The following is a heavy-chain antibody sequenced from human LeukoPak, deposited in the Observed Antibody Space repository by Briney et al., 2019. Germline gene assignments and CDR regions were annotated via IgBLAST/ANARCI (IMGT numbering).Heavy chain of an antibody. D-gene: IGHD3-10*01. CDR1: GLTFSSYA. CDR2: ISGSGGST. Sequence: GGSLRLSCAASGLTFSSYAMSWVRHAPGKGLEWVSRISGSGGSTYYADSVKGRFTISRDNSKNTLYLQMNSLRAEDTAVYYCAKTRGNYYGSGETDDAFDIWGQGTMVTVSS. CDR3: AKTRGNYYGSGETDDAFDI. J-gene: IGHJ3*02. V-gene: IGHV3-23*01.